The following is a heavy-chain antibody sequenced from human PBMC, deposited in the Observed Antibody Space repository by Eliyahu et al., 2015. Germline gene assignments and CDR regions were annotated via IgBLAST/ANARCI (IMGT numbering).Heavy chain of an antibody. D-gene: IGHD2-21*01. V-gene: IGHV4-4*02. CDR1: GGPINXTNX. J-gene: IGHJ6*02. CDR2: ISHSGNT. Sequence: QVLLQESGPGLVKPSGTLSLTCAVXGGPINXTNXGNXVRQXPGKGLGWIGEISHSGNTNYNPSLKSRVIMXVDKSKNELSLKLSSVTAADTAVYYCARDCGXPTCFNAYYYAMELWGQGTTVTVS. CDR3: ARDCGXPTCFNAYYYAMEL.